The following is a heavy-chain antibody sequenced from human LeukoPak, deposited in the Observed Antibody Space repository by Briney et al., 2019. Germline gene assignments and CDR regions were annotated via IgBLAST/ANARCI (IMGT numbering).Heavy chain of an antibody. J-gene: IGHJ6*02. CDR1: GFTFSSYA. CDR3: AKVAGPPPPSLWFGELDPYYYYGMDV. CDR2: ISGSGGST. Sequence: GGSLRLSCAASGFTFSSYAMSWVRQAPGKGLGWVSAISGSGGSTYYADSVKGRFTISRDNSKNTLYLQMNSLRAEDTAVYYCAKVAGPPPPSLWFGELDPYYYYGMDVWGQGTTVTVSS. D-gene: IGHD3-10*01. V-gene: IGHV3-23*01.